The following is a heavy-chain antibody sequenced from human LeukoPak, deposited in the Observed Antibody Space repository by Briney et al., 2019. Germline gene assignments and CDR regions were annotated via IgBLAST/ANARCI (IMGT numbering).Heavy chain of an antibody. CDR2: MNPNSGNT. D-gene: IGHD6-6*01. V-gene: IGHV1-8*01. Sequence: ASVKVSCKASGYTFTSYDINWVRQDTGQGLEWMGWMNPNSGNTGYAQKFQGRVTMTRNTSISTAYMELSSLRSEDTAVYYCARGLTYSSSSASFDYWGQGTLVTVSS. CDR1: GYTFTSYD. CDR3: ARGLTYSSSSASFDY. J-gene: IGHJ4*02.